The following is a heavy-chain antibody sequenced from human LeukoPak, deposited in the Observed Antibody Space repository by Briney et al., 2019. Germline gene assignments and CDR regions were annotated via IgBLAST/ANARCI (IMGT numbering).Heavy chain of an antibody. CDR2: INYGGST. D-gene: IGHD3-9*01. J-gene: IGHJ4*02. CDR1: GGSISTISSGTYY. CDR3: ARHAHHFDHGY. Sequence: SETLSLTCTVSGGSISTISSGTYYWGWIRQPPGKGLVWIGSINYGGSTDYNPSLTSRVTTSRATSKNQFSLKLTSVTAADTAVYYCARHAHHFDHGYWGQGNLVTVSS. V-gene: IGHV4-39*01.